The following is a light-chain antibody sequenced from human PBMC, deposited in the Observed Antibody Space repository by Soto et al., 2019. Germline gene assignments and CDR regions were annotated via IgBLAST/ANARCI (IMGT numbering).Light chain of an antibody. V-gene: IGKV4-1*01. CDR1: QSVLYSLNSKNY. CDR3: QEYLTTPPS. CDR2: WAS. J-gene: IGKJ2*01. Sequence: DLVMTQSPDSLSVSLGERATINCKSSQSVLYSLNSKNYLAWYQQKPGQPPNLLIYWASTRESGVPERFSGSGSGTDFTLTISSVQAEDVAVYFCQEYLTTPPSFGQGTKLQIK.